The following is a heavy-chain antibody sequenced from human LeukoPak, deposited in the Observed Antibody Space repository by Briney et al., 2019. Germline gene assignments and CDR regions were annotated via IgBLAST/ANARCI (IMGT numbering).Heavy chain of an antibody. CDR1: GYTFIHYG. CDR2: INSNGGGT. V-gene: IGHV1-18*01. J-gene: IGHJ4*02. Sequence: GASVKVSCKASGYTFIHYGVSWVRQAPGQGPEWMGWINSNGGGTLYAQSLQGRVTLTTDTSTSTLYMELRTLRSDDTAVYYCARSSTGWSVDFWGQGTLVTVSS. D-gene: IGHD6-19*01. CDR3: ARSSTGWSVDF.